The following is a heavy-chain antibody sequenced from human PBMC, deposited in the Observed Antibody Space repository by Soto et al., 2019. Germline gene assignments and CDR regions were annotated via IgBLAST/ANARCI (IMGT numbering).Heavy chain of an antibody. CDR3: ARISAAVAGDY. Sequence: ASVKVSCKASGYRFTGYGLHWVRQAPGQGLQWMGWINPNSGGTNYAQKFQGRVTMTRDTSISTAYMELSRLRSDDTAVYYCARISAAVAGDYWGQGTLVTVSS. CDR1: GYRFTGYG. CDR2: INPNSGGT. D-gene: IGHD6-19*01. V-gene: IGHV1-2*02. J-gene: IGHJ4*02.